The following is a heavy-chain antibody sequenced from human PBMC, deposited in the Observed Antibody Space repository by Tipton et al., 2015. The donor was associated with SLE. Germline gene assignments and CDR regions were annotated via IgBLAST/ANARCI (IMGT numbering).Heavy chain of an antibody. Sequence: TLSLTCTVSGGSISSSSYYWGWIRQPPGKGLEWIGSIYYSGSTYYNPSLKSRVTISVDTSKDQFSLKLTSVTAADTAVYYCARTGESYCGGDCYSRWFDPWGQETLVTVSS. CDR1: GGSISSSSYY. J-gene: IGHJ5*02. V-gene: IGHV4-39*07. CDR2: IYYSGST. CDR3: ARTGESYCGGDCYSRWFDP. D-gene: IGHD2-21*01.